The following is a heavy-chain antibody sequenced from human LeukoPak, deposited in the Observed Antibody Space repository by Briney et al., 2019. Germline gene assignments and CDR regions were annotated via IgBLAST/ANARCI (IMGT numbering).Heavy chain of an antibody. D-gene: IGHD1-1*01. J-gene: IGHJ3*02. Sequence: PGGSLRLSCAASEFTFDDYAMHWVRQAPGKGLEGVSGISWNSGSIGYADSVKGRFTISRDNAKNSLYLQMNSLRAEDTALYYCAKDIRSATGTWGAFDIWGQGTMVTVSS. CDR1: EFTFDDYA. V-gene: IGHV3-9*01. CDR3: AKDIRSATGTWGAFDI. CDR2: ISWNSGSI.